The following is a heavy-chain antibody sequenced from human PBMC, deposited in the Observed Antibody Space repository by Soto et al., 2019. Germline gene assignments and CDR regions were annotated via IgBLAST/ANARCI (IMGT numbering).Heavy chain of an antibody. Sequence: QVLLVESGGGVVQPGRSLRLSCAASGFTFSSYAMHWVRQAPGKGLEWVAAISYDGSDQYYADSVKGRFTISRDNSKNTLFLQMNSLRADDTTMYYCAKDLMPGAALWQEYFHYWGQGTLVTVSS. CDR2: ISYDGSDQ. D-gene: IGHD6-13*01. CDR1: GFTFSSYA. CDR3: AKDLMPGAALWQEYFHY. J-gene: IGHJ1*01. V-gene: IGHV3-30-3*01.